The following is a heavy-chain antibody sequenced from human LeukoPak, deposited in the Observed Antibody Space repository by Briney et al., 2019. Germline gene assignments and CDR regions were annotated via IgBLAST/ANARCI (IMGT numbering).Heavy chain of an antibody. D-gene: IGHD2-15*01. V-gene: IGHV3-30*02. CDR1: GFTLTSYG. CDR3: AKDPCSGGSCYSYYYYYYMDV. CDR2: IWYDGSTK. Sequence: PGGSLRLSCAASGFTLTSYGTHWVRQAPGKGLEWVAFIWYDGSTKYYADSVKGRFTISRDNSKNTLYLQMNSLRAEDTAIYYCAKDPCSGGSCYSYYYYYYMDVWGKGTTVTVSS. J-gene: IGHJ6*03.